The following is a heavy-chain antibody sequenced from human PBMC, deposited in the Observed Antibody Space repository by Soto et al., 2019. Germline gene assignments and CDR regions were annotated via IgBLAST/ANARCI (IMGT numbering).Heavy chain of an antibody. J-gene: IGHJ4*02. CDR1: GYTFTSYC. Sequence: ASVKVSCKASGYTFTSYCISWVLQAPGQGLEWMGWISAYNGNTNYAQKLQGRATMTTDTSTSKAYMELRSLRSDDTAVYYCARFSSSRPPDYWGQGTLVTVSS. CDR2: ISAYNGNT. CDR3: ARFSSSRPPDY. V-gene: IGHV1-18*01.